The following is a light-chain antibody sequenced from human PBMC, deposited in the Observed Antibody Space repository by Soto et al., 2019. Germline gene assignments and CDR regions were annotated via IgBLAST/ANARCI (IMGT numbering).Light chain of an antibody. CDR1: QGISSY. J-gene: IGKJ4*01. V-gene: IGKV1-27*01. Sequence: DIQLTQSQSFLSASVGNRVTITCRASQGISSYLAWYQQKPGKAPKLLIYAASTLQSGVPSRFSGSGSGTDFTLTISSLQPEDVATYYCQKCKVAPFTFGGGTKVDI. CDR2: AAS. CDR3: QKCKVAPFT.